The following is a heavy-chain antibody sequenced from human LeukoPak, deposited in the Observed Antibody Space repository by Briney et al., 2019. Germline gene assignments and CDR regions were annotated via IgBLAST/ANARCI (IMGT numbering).Heavy chain of an antibody. Sequence: ASVKVSCKASGYTFTGYYMHWVRQAPGQGLEWMGWINPNSGGTNYAQKFQGRVTMTRDTSISTAYMELSRLRSDDTAVYYCARGKLGHYYGSGSYRDWGQGTLVTVSS. J-gene: IGHJ1*01. V-gene: IGHV1-2*02. D-gene: IGHD3-10*01. CDR2: INPNSGGT. CDR1: GYTFTGYY. CDR3: ARGKLGHYYGSGSYRD.